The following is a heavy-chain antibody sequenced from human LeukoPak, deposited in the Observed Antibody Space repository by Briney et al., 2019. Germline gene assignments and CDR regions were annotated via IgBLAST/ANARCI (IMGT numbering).Heavy chain of an antibody. V-gene: IGHV3-74*01. CDR1: GFTFSSYW. CDR3: ARDQIERRSSGWYGGGIDY. D-gene: IGHD6-19*01. CDR2: INTDGSST. J-gene: IGHJ4*02. Sequence: GGSLRLSCAASGFTFSSYWMHWVRQAPGKGLVWVSRINTDGSSTSYADSVKGRFTISRDNAKNTLYLQMNSLRAEDTAVYYCARDQIERRSSGWYGGGIDYWGQGTLVTVSS.